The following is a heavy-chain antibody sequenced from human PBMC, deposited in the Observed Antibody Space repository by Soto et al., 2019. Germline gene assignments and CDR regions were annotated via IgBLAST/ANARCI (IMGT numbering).Heavy chain of an antibody. CDR2: IYYSGST. J-gene: IGHJ6*03. CDR1: GGSISSYY. Sequence: PSETLSLTCTVSGGSISSYYWSWIRQPPGKGLEWIGYIYYSGSTNYNPSLKSRVTISVDTSKNQFSLKLSSVTAADTAVYYCARLLMSGYHAYYYYYYMDVWGKGTTVTVSS. CDR3: ARLLMSGYHAYYYYYYMDV. D-gene: IGHD3-3*01. V-gene: IGHV4-59*12.